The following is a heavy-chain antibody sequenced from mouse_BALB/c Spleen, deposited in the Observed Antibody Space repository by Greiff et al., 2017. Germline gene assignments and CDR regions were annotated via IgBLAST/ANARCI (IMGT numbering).Heavy chain of an antibody. J-gene: IGHJ4*01. CDR2: INPGSGGT. Sequence: QVQLKQSGAELVRPGTSVKVSCKASGYAFTNYLIEWVKQRPGQGLEWIGVINPGSGGTNYNEKFKGKVTLTADKSSSTAYMQLSSLTSDDSAVYFCARGDRYDGRGAMDYWGQGTSVTVSS. D-gene: IGHD2-14*01. CDR1: GYAFTNYL. CDR3: ARGDRYDGRGAMDY. V-gene: IGHV1-54*03.